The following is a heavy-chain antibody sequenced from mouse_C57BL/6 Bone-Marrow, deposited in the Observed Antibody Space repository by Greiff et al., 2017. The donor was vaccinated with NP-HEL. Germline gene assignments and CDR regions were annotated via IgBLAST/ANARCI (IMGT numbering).Heavy chain of an antibody. J-gene: IGHJ2*01. CDR1: GYTFTSYW. CDR2: IHPNSGST. D-gene: IGHD2-12*01. V-gene: IGHV1-64*01. CDR3: ARTYYKYFDY. Sequence: QVQLQQPGAELVKPGASVKLSCKASGYTFTSYWMHWVKQRPGQGLEWIGMIHPNSGSTNYNEKFKSKATLTVDKTSSTAYMQLSSLTSEDSAVYYCARTYYKYFDYWGQGTTLTVSS.